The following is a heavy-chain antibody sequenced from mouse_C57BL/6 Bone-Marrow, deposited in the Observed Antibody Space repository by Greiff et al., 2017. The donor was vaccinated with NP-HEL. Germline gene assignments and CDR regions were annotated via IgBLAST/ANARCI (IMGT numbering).Heavy chain of an antibody. Sequence: EVKLVESGGGLVKPGGSLKLSCAASGFTFSDYGMHWVRQAPEKGLEWVAYISSGSSTIYYADTVKGRFTISRDNAKNTLFLQMTSLRSEDTAMYYCARETTVVAYYAMDYWGQGTSVTVSS. CDR2: ISSGSSTI. D-gene: IGHD1-1*01. V-gene: IGHV5-17*01. CDR1: GFTFSDYG. J-gene: IGHJ4*01. CDR3: ARETTVVAYYAMDY.